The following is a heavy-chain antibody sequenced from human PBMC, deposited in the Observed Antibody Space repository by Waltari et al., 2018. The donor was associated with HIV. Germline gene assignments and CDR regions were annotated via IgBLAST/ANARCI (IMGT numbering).Heavy chain of an antibody. D-gene: IGHD3-22*01. Sequence: KASGYTFTAHYIHWVRQAPGQGLEWMGRINPKSGVTHYAQKFQDRVTVTRDTSITTAYMELSSLRSDDTARYFCFYYSNTESYGLDVWGQGTTVTVSS. J-gene: IGHJ6*02. CDR2: INPKSGVT. CDR3: FYYSNTESYGLDV. V-gene: IGHV1-2*06. CDR1: GYTFTAHY.